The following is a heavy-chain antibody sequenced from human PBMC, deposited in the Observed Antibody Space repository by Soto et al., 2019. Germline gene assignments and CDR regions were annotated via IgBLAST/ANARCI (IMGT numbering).Heavy chain of an antibody. J-gene: IGHJ6*02. CDR2: IKQDGSEK. V-gene: IGHV3-7*01. Sequence: GGSLRLSCAASGFTFSSYWMSWVRQAPWKGLEWVANIKQDGSEKYYVDSVKGRFTISRDNAKNSLYLQMNSLRAEDTAVYYCSRHWVPHYYDSSGYYYYYYGMDVLGQGTTVTVSS. CDR1: GFTFSSYW. CDR3: SRHWVPHYYDSSGYYYYYYGMDV. D-gene: IGHD3-22*01.